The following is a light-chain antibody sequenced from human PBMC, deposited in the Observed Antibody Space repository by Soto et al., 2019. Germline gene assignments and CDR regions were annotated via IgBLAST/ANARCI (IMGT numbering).Light chain of an antibody. CDR3: QSYDSSLSGL. CDR1: SSNIGAGYD. CDR2: GNS. J-gene: IGLJ2*01. Sequence: QSVLTQPPSVSGAPGQRVTISCTWSSSNIGAGYDVHWYQQLPGTAPKLLIYGNSNRPSGVPDRFSGSKSGTSGSLAITGLQAEDEADYYCQSYDSSLSGLFGGGTKVTVL. V-gene: IGLV1-40*01.